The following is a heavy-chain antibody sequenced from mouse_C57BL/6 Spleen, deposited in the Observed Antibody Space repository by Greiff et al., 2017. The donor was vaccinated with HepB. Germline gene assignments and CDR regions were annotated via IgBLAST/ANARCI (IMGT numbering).Heavy chain of an antibody. D-gene: IGHD2-4*01. CDR2: IDPEDGDT. J-gene: IGHJ3*01. Sequence: VQLQQSGAELVRPGASVKLSCTASGFNIQDYYMHWVKQRPEQGLEWIGRIDPEDGDTEYAPKFQGKATMTADTSSNTAYLQLSSLTSEDTAVYYCATFPDEYDDRPAWFAYWGQGTLVTVSA. CDR1: GFNIQDYY. CDR3: ATFPDEYDDRPAWFAY. V-gene: IGHV14-1*01.